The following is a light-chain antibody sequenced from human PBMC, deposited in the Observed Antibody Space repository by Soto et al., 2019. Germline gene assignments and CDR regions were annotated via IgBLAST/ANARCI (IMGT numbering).Light chain of an antibody. CDR1: SSDVGGYNY. Sequence: QSALTQPASLSGFPGQSITISCTGTSSDVGGYNYVSWYQQHPGKAPKLMIYDVSNRPSGVSNRFSGSKSGNTASLTISGLQAEDEADYYCSSYRASSTTHYVFGTGTKVTVL. J-gene: IGLJ1*01. CDR3: SSYRASSTTHYV. CDR2: DVS. V-gene: IGLV2-14*03.